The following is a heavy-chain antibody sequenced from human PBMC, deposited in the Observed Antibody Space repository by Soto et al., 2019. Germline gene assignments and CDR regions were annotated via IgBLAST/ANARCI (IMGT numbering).Heavy chain of an antibody. CDR3: ARGIAVTGRQTNFDY. V-gene: IGHV4-31*03. Sequence: QVQLQESGPGLVKPSQTLSLTCTVSGGSISSGAYYCTWIRQHPGKGLEWIGYIYYSGSTYYNPSLKSRLTISIDTSKNQFSLRLSSVTAADTAVYYCARGIAVTGRQTNFDYWGQGTLVTVSS. CDR2: IYYSGST. CDR1: GGSISSGAYY. D-gene: IGHD6-19*01. J-gene: IGHJ4*02.